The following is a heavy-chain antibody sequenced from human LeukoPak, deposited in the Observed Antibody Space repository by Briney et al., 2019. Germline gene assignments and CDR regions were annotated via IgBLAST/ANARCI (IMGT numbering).Heavy chain of an antibody. Sequence: SETLSLTCTVSGGSISSYYWSWIRQPPGKGLEWIGYIYYTGNTHYNFSLKSRVTISVATSKNQFSLNLSSVTAADTAVYYCARGYSLDYWGQGTLVTVSS. CDR1: GGSISSYY. J-gene: IGHJ4*02. D-gene: IGHD5-18*01. CDR2: IYYTGNT. V-gene: IGHV4-59*08. CDR3: ARGYSLDY.